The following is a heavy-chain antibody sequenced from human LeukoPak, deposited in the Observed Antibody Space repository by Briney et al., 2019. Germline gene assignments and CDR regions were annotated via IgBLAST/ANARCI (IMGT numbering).Heavy chain of an antibody. D-gene: IGHD3-10*01. Sequence: GGSLRLSCEASGFSLSSHSMNWVRQAPGKGLEWVSYISSGSETIYYADSVKGRFTISRDNAKNSLFLQMNSLRAEDTAVYYCARDRGSITMVRGVNYYWGQGTLVTVSS. CDR3: ARDRGSITMVRGVNYY. CDR2: ISSGSETI. J-gene: IGHJ4*02. CDR1: GFSLSSHS. V-gene: IGHV3-48*04.